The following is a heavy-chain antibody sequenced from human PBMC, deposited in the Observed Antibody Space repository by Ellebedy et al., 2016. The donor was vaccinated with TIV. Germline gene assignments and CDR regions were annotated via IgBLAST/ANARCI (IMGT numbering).Heavy chain of an antibody. D-gene: IGHD3-10*01. V-gene: IGHV5-51*01. CDR1: GYSFTNYW. Sequence: GESLKISCKGSGYSFTNYWIGWVRQLPRKGLDLMGIIYPGDSETRYSPSFQGQVTISADKSISTAYLQWSSLKASDTAMYYCASAKYYGSGTYAHYLDYWGQGTLVTVSS. J-gene: IGHJ4*02. CDR2: IYPGDSET. CDR3: ASAKYYGSGTYAHYLDY.